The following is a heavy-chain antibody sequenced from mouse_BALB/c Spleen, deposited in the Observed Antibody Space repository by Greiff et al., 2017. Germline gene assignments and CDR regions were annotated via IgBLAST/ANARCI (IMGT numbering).Heavy chain of an antibody. V-gene: IGHV1-9*01. Sequence: QVQLKESGAELMKPGASVKISCKATGYTFSSYWIEWVKQRPGHGLEWIGEILPGSGSTNYNEKFKGKATFTADTSSNTAYMQLSSLTSEDSAVYYCAALLRLHLFAYWGQGTLVTVSA. J-gene: IGHJ3*01. CDR1: GYTFSSYW. D-gene: IGHD1-2*01. CDR3: AALLRLHLFAY. CDR2: ILPGSGST.